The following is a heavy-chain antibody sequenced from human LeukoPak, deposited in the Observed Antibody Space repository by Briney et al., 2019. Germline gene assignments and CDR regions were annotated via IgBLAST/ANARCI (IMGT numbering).Heavy chain of an antibody. J-gene: IGHJ4*02. CDR3: ARDRVPFSGSYCLDY. CDR1: GFTFSSYS. V-gene: IGHV3-21*01. D-gene: IGHD1-26*01. CDR2: ISSSSSYI. Sequence: GGSLRLSCAASGFTFSSYSMNWVPQAPGKGLEWISSISSSSSYIYYADSVKGRFTISRDNAKNSLYLQMNSLRVEDTAVYYCARDRVPFSGSYCLDYWGQGTLVTVSS.